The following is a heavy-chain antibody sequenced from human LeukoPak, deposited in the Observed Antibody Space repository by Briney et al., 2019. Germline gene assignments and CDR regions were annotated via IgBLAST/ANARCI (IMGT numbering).Heavy chain of an antibody. CDR1: GFTYSRYG. J-gene: IGHJ4*02. Sequence: GGSLRLSCAASGFTYSRYGLHWVRQAPGKGLEWVAVIANDGKDKKYADSVKGRLTISRDNSKSTLYLQMNSLRAEDTAVYYCAKDQQVGAAAYYFDSWGQGTLVTVSS. CDR2: IANDGKDK. D-gene: IGHD6-13*01. CDR3: AKDQQVGAAAYYFDS. V-gene: IGHV3-30*18.